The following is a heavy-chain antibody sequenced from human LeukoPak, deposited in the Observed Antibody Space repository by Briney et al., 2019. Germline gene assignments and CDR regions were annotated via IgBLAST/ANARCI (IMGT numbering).Heavy chain of an antibody. J-gene: IGHJ5*02. CDR2: IYSSGS. V-gene: IGHV4-4*07. Sequence: SETLSLTCTVSGGSISSYYLSWIRQPAGKGLEWIGRIYSSGSNYNPSLKSRVTMSIDTSTNQLSLKLSSVTAADTAVYYCARDSGTTGEVKFDPWGQGTLDTVSS. CDR1: GGSISSYY. D-gene: IGHD3-10*01. CDR3: ARDSGTTGEVKFDP.